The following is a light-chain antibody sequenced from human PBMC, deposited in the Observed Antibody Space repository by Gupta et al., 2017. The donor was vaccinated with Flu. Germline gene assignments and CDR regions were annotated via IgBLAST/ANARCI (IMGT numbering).Light chain of an antibody. CDR1: QSLLNSNGYNY. CDR2: LGS. Sequence: DIVMTQSSLSLPVTSGEPASISCRSSQSLLNSNGYNYLDWYLQKPGQSPQLLIYLGSNLAGGVPYRFSGSGSGTDFTLTISRLQAEDVGAYYCMQAVQYPRTFGRGTKVEIK. J-gene: IGKJ1*01. CDR3: MQAVQYPRT. V-gene: IGKV2-28*01.